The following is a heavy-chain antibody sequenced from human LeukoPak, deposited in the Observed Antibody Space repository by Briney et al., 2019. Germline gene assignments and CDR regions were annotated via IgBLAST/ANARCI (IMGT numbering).Heavy chain of an antibody. CDR3: AKTLVYAPLYDY. Sequence: HTGGSLRLSCAASGFTFSSYAMSWVRQAPGKGLEWVSAISGSGGSTYYADSVKGRFTISRDNPKNTLYLQMNSLRAEDTAVYYCAKTLVYAPLYDYWGQGTLVTVSS. D-gene: IGHD2-8*01. J-gene: IGHJ4*02. CDR2: ISGSGGST. CDR1: GFTFSSYA. V-gene: IGHV3-23*01.